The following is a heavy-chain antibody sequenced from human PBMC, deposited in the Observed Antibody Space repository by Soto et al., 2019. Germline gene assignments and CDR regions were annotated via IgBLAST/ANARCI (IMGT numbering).Heavy chain of an antibody. CDR2: IIPIFGTA. V-gene: IGHV1-69*06. J-gene: IGHJ4*02. CDR3: ARATYYYDSSGYLIANYYFDY. D-gene: IGHD3-22*01. Sequence: QVQLVQSGAEVKKPGSSVKVSCKASGGTFSSYAISWVRQAPGQGLEWMGGIIPIFGTANYAQKFQGRVTITADKSTSTAYMELSSLRSEDTAVYYCARATYYYDSSGYLIANYYFDYWGQGTLVTVSS. CDR1: GGTFSSYA.